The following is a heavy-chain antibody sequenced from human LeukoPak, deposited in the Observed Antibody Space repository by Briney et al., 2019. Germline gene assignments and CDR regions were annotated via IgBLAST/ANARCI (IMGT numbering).Heavy chain of an antibody. Sequence: ASVTVSCTASGYTFTGYYMHWVRQAPGQGLEWMGWINPNSGGTNYAQKFQGRVTMTRDTSISTAYMELSRLRSVDTAVYYCAGGAYIVVVPAAIGDPWGQGTLVTVSS. V-gene: IGHV1-2*02. CDR1: GYTFTGYY. J-gene: IGHJ5*02. CDR2: INPNSGGT. CDR3: AGGAYIVVVPAAIGDP. D-gene: IGHD2-2*02.